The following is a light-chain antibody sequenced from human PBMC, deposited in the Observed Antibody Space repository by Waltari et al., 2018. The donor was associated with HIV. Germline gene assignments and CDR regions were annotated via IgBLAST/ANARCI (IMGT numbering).Light chain of an antibody. Sequence: EIQMTQSQSSLSAYVGDRVTITCRASQRISNYLNWYHPKPGKAPNLMIYAASTLQSGVPSMFSGSGSVTDFTLTISSLLPEDLATYFCQQSYTTSYSFGQGTKLQIK. J-gene: IGKJ2*03. V-gene: IGKV1-39*01. CDR1: QRISNY. CDR2: AAS. CDR3: QQSYTTSYS.